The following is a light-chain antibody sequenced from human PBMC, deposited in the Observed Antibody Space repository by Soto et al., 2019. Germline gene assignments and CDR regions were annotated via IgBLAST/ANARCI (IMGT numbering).Light chain of an antibody. J-gene: IGLJ3*02. CDR2: GNS. V-gene: IGLV1-40*01. CDR3: QSYHSSLSGPWV. Sequence: QPVLTQPPSVSGAPGQRVTISCTGSSSNIGAGYDVHWYQQLPGTAPKLLIYGNSNRPSGVPDRFSGSKSGTSASLAITGLQAEDEADYYCQSYHSSLSGPWVFGGGTKLTVL. CDR1: SSNIGAGYD.